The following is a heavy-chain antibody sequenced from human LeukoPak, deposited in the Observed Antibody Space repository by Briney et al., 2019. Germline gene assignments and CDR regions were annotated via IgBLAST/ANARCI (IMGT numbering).Heavy chain of an antibody. V-gene: IGHV1-2*02. Sequence: RASVKVSCKASGYTFTGYYMHWVRQAPGQGLEWMGWINPNSGGTNYAQKFQGRVTMTRDTSISTSYMELSRLRSDDTAVYYCARAWLRLNPYFDYWGQGTLVTVSS. J-gene: IGHJ4*02. D-gene: IGHD5-12*01. CDR2: INPNSGGT. CDR3: ARAWLRLNPYFDY. CDR1: GYTFTGYY.